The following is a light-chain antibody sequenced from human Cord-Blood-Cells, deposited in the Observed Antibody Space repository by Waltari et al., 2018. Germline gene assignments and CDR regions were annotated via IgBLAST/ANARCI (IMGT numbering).Light chain of an antibody. J-gene: IGKJ1*01. V-gene: IGKV1-39*01. CDR1: QSISSY. Sequence: DIQMTQSPSSLSASVGDRVTITCRASQSISSYLNWYQQKPGKAPKLLIYAASSLQSGVPPRFSGSGSGTDFTLTISSLQPEDFATYYCQQSYSTLPSFGQGTKVEIK. CDR3: QQSYSTLPS. CDR2: AAS.